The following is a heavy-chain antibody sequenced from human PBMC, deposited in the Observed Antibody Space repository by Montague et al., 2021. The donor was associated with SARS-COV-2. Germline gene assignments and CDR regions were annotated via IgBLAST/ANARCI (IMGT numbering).Heavy chain of an antibody. CDR1: GVSITSTNC. CDR2: ISYGGIA. J-gene: IGHJ4*02. CDR3: AGKVLTVPADY. Sequence: SETLSLTCAVSGVSITSTNCWSLVRQPPGKGLEWIGEISYGGIATYSPSLKSRATISMDRSRNLFSLKLSSVTAADTAIYYCAGKVLTVPADYWGQGTLVTVS. V-gene: IGHV4-4*02. D-gene: IGHD4-11*01.